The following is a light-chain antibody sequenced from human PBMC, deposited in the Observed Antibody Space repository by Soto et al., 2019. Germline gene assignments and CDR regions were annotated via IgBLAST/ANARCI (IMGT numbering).Light chain of an antibody. CDR1: SSDVGSDNL. V-gene: IGLV2-23*01. J-gene: IGLJ1*01. CDR3: CSYAGNSTYV. Sequence: QSVLTQPASVSGSPGQSITISCTGTSSDVGSDNLVSWYQQHPGKAPKLMIYEGSKRPSGVSNRFSGSKSGNTASLTISGLQAEDESDYYCCSYAGNSTYVFGTGTKSTVL. CDR2: EGS.